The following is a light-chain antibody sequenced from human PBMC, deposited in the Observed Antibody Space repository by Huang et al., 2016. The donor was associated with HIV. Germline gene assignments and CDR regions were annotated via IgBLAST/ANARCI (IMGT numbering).Light chain of an antibody. CDR2: DAS. V-gene: IGKV3-11*01. J-gene: IGKJ5*01. CDR1: QSISTF. Sequence: EIVLTQSPATLSLSPGERATLSCRASQSISTFLAWYQQKPGQAPRLLIYDASHRAAGIPARFSGSVSGTDFALTITSLEAEDSAVYYCQQRTNWPPITFGQGTRLEIK. CDR3: QQRTNWPPIT.